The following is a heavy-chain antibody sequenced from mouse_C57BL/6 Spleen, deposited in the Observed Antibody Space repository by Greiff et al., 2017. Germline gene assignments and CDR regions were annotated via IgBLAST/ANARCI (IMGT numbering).Heavy chain of an antibody. J-gene: IGHJ3*01. CDR1: GYTFTSYW. Sequence: QVQLQQPGAELVKPGASVKLSCKASGYTFTSYWMQWVKQRPGQGLEWIGEIDPSDSYTNYNQKFKGKATLTVDTSSSTAYMQLSSLTSEDSAVYYCAPGGNLGAWFAYWGQGTLVTVSA. CDR3: APGGNLGAWFAY. V-gene: IGHV1-50*01. CDR2: IDPSDSYT. D-gene: IGHD2-1*01.